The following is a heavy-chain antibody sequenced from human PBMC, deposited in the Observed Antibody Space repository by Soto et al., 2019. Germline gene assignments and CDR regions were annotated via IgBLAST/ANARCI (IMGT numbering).Heavy chain of an antibody. V-gene: IGHV4-34*01. CDR2: INHSGST. Sequence: ETLSLTCAVXGGSFSGYYWSWIRQPPGKGLEWIGEINHSGSTNYNPSLKSRVTISVDTSKNQFSLKLSSVTAADTAVYYCARASGITQTGDYWGQGTLVTVSS. J-gene: IGHJ4*02. CDR3: ARASGITQTGDY. CDR1: GGSFSGYY. D-gene: IGHD3-10*01.